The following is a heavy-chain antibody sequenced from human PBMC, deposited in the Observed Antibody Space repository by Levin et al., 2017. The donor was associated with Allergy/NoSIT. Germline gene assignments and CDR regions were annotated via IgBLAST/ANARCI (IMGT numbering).Heavy chain of an antibody. CDR3: ARDSSRWWGEYDYYYGMDV. J-gene: IGHJ6*02. Sequence: PGGSLRLSCAASGFTFSSYSMNWVRQAPGKGLEWVSSISSRSDYTLYADSVKGRFTISRDNAKNSLSLQMSRLRAEDTAVYFCARDSSRWWGEYDYYYGMDVWGQGTTVTVSS. CDR1: GFTFSSYS. V-gene: IGHV3-21*01. D-gene: IGHD2-2*01. CDR2: ISSRSDYT.